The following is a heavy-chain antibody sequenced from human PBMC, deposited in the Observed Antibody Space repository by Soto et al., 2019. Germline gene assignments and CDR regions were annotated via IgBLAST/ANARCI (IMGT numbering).Heavy chain of an antibody. D-gene: IGHD6-13*01. CDR3: ARAVGSSSWYLLKGYYGMDV. V-gene: IGHV1-18*01. CDR1: GYTFTSYG. J-gene: IGHJ6*02. Sequence: GASVKVSCKASGYTFTSYGISWVRQAPGQGLEWMGWISAYNGNTNYAQKLQGRVTMTTDTSTSTAYMELRSLRSDDTAGYYCARAVGSSSWYLLKGYYGMDVWGQGTTVTVSS. CDR2: ISAYNGNT.